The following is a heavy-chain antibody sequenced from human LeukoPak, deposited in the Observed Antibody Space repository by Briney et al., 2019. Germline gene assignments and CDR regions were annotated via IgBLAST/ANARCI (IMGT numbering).Heavy chain of an antibody. J-gene: IGHJ6*03. CDR2: IYQGEST. CDR1: GGSVNSVTYY. CDR3: VRHEANYYYYYIDV. Sequence: WETLSLTCAVSGGSVNSVTYYWAWVRQPPGKGLEWIGSIYQGESTYSNPSLESRVSMSVDMSKNQFSLRLTSVAAADTAVYYWVRHEANYYYYYIDVWGEGTTVTVSS. V-gene: IGHV4-39*01. D-gene: IGHD3-10*01.